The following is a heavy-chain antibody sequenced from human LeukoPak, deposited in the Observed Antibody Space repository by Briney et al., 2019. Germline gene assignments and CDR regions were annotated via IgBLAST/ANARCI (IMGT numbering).Heavy chain of an antibody. V-gene: IGHV3-33*06. CDR3: AKDLYCGGDCYSDGMDV. CDR1: GFTFSSYG. J-gene: IGHJ6*02. CDR2: IWYDGSNK. Sequence: GRSLRLSCAASGFTFSSYGMHWVRQAPGKGLEWVAVIWYDGSNKYYADSVKGRFTISRDNSKNTLYLQMNSLRAEDTAVYYCAKDLYCGGDCYSDGMDVWGQGTTVTVSS. D-gene: IGHD2-21*02.